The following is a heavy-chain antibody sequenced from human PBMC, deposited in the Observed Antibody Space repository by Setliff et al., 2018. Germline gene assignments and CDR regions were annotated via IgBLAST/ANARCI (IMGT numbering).Heavy chain of an antibody. D-gene: IGHD2-21*01. CDR2: IYTNGAT. V-gene: IGHV4-61*09. Sequence: PSETLSLTCSVPGASLSSGSYYWSWIRQSAGKGPEWIGHIYTNGATNYSPSLKSRVSISADTSKNVPYLRLTSVTAADTAVYYCAKEYVVISFVRNTHQHYGMDVWGQGTTVTVSS. J-gene: IGHJ6*02. CDR1: GASLSSGSYY. CDR3: AKEYVVISFVRNTHQHYGMDV.